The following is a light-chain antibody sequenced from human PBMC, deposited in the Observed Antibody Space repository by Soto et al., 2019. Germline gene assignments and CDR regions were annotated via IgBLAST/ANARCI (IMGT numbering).Light chain of an antibody. CDR2: DVS. V-gene: IGLV2-14*03. CDR3: SSFTTSNPYV. CDR1: SSDVGGYQY. J-gene: IGLJ1*01. Sequence: QSALTQPASVSGSPGQSIAISCTGSSSDVGGYQYVSWYQQHPGKAPKLMIYDVSHRPSGVSDRFSGSKSGNTASLTISGLQSEDEADYYCSSFTTSNPYVFGTGTKVTVL.